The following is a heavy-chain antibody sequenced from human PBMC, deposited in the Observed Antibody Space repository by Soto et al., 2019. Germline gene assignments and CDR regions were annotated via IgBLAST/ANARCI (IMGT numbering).Heavy chain of an antibody. J-gene: IGHJ4*02. V-gene: IGHV4-59*11. CDR2: VFYTATT. D-gene: IGHD3-10*01. CDR1: GASINTHY. Sequence: SQTLSLTCTVSGASINTHYWSCIRQSPGKGLEWIGQVFYTATTNYSPSLKSRVTISIDTSTKQCSLKLTSVTAADTAVYYCASCFMVPVDYFDDWGQGTVVTVCS. CDR3: ASCFMVPVDYFDD.